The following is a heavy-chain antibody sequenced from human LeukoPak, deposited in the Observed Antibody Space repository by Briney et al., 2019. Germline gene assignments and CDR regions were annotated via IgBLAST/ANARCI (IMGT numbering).Heavy chain of an antibody. J-gene: IGHJ4*02. V-gene: IGHV3-64*01. CDR1: GFTFSSYA. CDR3: GGGGGNYYDPIYY. D-gene: IGHD1-26*01. Sequence: PGGSLRLSCAASGFTFSSYAMHWVRQAPGKGREYVSGISSNGGTTYYGNSVKGRFTISRDNSKSTLFLQMGSLGADDMAVYFCGGGGGNYYDPIYYWGQGALVTVSS. CDR2: ISSNGGTT.